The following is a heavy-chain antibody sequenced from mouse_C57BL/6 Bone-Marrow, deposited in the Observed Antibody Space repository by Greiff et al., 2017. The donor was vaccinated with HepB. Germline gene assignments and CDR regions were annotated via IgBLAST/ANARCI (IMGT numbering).Heavy chain of an antibody. CDR3: ARDHYAMDY. J-gene: IGHJ4*01. CDR1: GFTFSDFY. V-gene: IGHV7-1*01. Sequence: EVQGVESGGGLVQSGRSLRLSCATSGFTFSDFYMEWVRQAPGKGLEWIAASRNKANDYTTEYSASVKGRFIVSRDTSQSILYLQMNALRAEDTAIYYCARDHYAMDYWGQGTSVTVSS. CDR2: SRNKANDYTT.